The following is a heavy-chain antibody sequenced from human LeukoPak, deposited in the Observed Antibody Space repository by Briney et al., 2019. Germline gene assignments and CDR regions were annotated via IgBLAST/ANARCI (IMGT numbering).Heavy chain of an antibody. CDR2: ISWNSGNI. CDR3: AKDPYGDSSSALFDY. Sequence: PGGSLRLSCAASGFTFDDYAMHWVRQAPGKGLEWVSGISWNSGNILYADSVKGRITISRDNAKNSLYLQMNSLRADDTASYYCAKDPYGDSSSALFDYWGQGTLVTVSS. V-gene: IGHV3-9*01. J-gene: IGHJ4*02. CDR1: GFTFDDYA. D-gene: IGHD4-17*01.